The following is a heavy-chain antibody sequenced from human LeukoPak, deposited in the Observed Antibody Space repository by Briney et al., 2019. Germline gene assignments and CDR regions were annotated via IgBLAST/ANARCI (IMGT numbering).Heavy chain of an antibody. V-gene: IGHV1-69*01. CDR2: ILPIFGTT. CDR1: GGTFSNYA. D-gene: IGHD3-22*01. Sequence: GSSVKVSCKASGGTFSNYAITWVRQAPGQGLEWMGGILPIFGTTNFAQKFQGRVTITADESTSTASMELSSLRSDDTAVYYCARLDYYDSSGRDAFDIWGQGTMVTVSS. J-gene: IGHJ3*02. CDR3: ARLDYYDSSGRDAFDI.